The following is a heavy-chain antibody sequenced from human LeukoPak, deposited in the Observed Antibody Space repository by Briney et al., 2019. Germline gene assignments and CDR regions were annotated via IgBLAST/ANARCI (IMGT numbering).Heavy chain of an antibody. Sequence: SETLSLTCSVSGVLISSSGNFYWSWIRQPPGKGLEWIGEINHSGSTNYNPSLKSRVTISVDTSKNQFSLKLSSVTAADTAVYYCARGGAVAGRYYFDYWGQGTLVTVSS. V-gene: IGHV4-34*01. J-gene: IGHJ4*02. CDR1: GVLISSSGNFY. D-gene: IGHD6-19*01. CDR2: INHSGST. CDR3: ARGGAVAGRYYFDY.